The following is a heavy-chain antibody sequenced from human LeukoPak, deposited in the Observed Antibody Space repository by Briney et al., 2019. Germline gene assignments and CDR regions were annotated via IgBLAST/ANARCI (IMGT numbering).Heavy chain of an antibody. CDR2: IYYSGST. Sequence: SETLSLTCTVSGGSISGYYWSWIRQPPGKELEWIGYIYYSGSTNYNPSLKSRVTISVDTSKNQFSLKLSSVTAADTAVYYCAREAWISNWFDPWGQETLVTVSS. CDR1: GGSISGYY. V-gene: IGHV4-59*01. D-gene: IGHD5-12*01. J-gene: IGHJ5*02. CDR3: AREAWISNWFDP.